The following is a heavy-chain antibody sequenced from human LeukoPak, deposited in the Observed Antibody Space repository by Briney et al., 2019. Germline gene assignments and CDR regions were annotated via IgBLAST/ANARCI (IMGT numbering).Heavy chain of an antibody. J-gene: IGHJ4*02. CDR1: GFTLNNYA. CDR2: LSVNDDST. V-gene: IGHV3-23*01. CDR3: AKDVYYYDSYYDL. D-gene: IGHD3-22*01. Sequence: PGGSLRLSCAASGFTLNNYAMIWVRQAPGKGLEWVSTLSVNDDSTYYADSVKGRFTISRDNSKNTLYLQMNGLRAEDTAVYYCAKDVYYYDSYYDLGGQGTLVTVSS.